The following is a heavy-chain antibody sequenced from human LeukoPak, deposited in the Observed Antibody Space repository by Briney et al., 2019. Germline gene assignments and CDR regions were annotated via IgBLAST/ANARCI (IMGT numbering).Heavy chain of an antibody. D-gene: IGHD2-15*01. Sequence: GGSLRLSCTVSGFTVSSNSMSWVRQAPGKGLEWVSFIYSDNTHYSDSVKGRFTISRDNSKNTLYLQMNSLRAEDTAVYYCAKSGLNRFDYWGQGTLVTVSS. V-gene: IGHV3-53*01. J-gene: IGHJ4*02. CDR3: AKSGLNRFDY. CDR1: GFTVSSNS. CDR2: IYSDNT.